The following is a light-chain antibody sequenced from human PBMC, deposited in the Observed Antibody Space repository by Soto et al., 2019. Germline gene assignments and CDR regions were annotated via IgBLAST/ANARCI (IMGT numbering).Light chain of an antibody. V-gene: IGKV3-15*01. J-gene: IGKJ1*01. CDR2: GAS. CDR3: QQYNNWPPTWT. Sequence: EIVMTQSPGTLSLSPGERATLSCGASQSVSTNLAWYEQKPGQAPRLLIYGASTRATGIPARFSGSGSGTEFTLTISSLQSEDFAVYYCQQYNNWPPTWTFGQGTKVEIK. CDR1: QSVSTN.